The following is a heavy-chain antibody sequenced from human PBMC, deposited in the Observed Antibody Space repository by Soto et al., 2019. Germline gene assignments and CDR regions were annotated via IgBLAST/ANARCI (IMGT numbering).Heavy chain of an antibody. CDR2: IKSKTDGGTT. Sequence: LVRQAPGKGLEWVGRIKSKTDGGTTDYAAPVKGRFTISRDDSKNTLYLQMNSLKTEDTAVYYCTTDGSSSCFDYWGQVSLFIVSS. V-gene: IGHV3-15*05. D-gene: IGHD6-13*01. CDR3: TTDGSSSCFDY. J-gene: IGHJ4*02.